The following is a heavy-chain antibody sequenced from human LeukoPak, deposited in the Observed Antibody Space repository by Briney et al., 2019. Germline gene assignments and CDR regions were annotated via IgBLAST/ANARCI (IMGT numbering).Heavy chain of an antibody. D-gene: IGHD2-2*01. J-gene: IGHJ6*02. V-gene: IGHV1-2*04. CDR3: ARGYCSSTSCYEYYYYGMDV. Sequence: ASVKVSCKASGYTFTGYYMHWVRQAPGQGLEWVGWINPNSGGTNYAQKFQGWVTMTRDTSISTAYMELSRLRSDDTAVYYCARGYCSSTSCYEYYYYGMDVWGQGTTVTVSS. CDR1: GYTFTGYY. CDR2: INPNSGGT.